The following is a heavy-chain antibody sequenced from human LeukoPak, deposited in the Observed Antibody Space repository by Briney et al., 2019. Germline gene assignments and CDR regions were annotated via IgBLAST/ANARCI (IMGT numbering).Heavy chain of an antibody. J-gene: IGHJ4*02. CDR3: AKDVAPDSGWDLDY. CDR2: IYNSGAGI. D-gene: IGHD6-19*01. Sequence: GGSLRLSCAASGFTFSAYTMSWVRQAPGKGLEWVSSIYNSGAGIFYADSVKGRFTISRDNSKNTLYLQMNSLRAEDTAVYYCAKDVAPDSGWDLDYWGQGTLVTVSS. V-gene: IGHV3-23*01. CDR1: GFTFSAYT.